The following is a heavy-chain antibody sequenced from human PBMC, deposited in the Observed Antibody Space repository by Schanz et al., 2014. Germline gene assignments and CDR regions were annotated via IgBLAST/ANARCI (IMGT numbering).Heavy chain of an antibody. Sequence: EVQVLESGEGLVEAGGSLRLSCAASGFTFSSYNMNWVRQAPGKGLEWVSSISSSSSYISYADSVKGRFTISRDNAKNSLYLQMNSLRAEDTAVYYCARVDSGYDSHLYYYYYYMDVWGRGTTVAVSS. D-gene: IGHD5-12*01. CDR3: ARVDSGYDSHLYYYYYYMDV. V-gene: IGHV3-21*04. CDR1: GFTFSSYN. CDR2: ISSSSSYI. J-gene: IGHJ6*03.